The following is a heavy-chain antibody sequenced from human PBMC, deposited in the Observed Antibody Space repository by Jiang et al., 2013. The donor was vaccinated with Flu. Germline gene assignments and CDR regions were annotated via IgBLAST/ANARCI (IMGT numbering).Heavy chain of an antibody. CDR2: ISAYNGNT. CDR3: ALGYYDSSGYYHPYYFDY. J-gene: IGHJ4*01. V-gene: IGHV1-18*04. CDR1: GYTFTSYG. Sequence: GAEVKKPGASVKVSCKASGYTFTSYGISWVRQAPGQGLEWMGWISAYNGNTNYAQKLQGRVTMTTDTSTSTAYMELRSLRPDDTAVYYCALGYYDSSGYYHPYYFDYWGQEPWSPSPQ. D-gene: IGHD3-22*01.